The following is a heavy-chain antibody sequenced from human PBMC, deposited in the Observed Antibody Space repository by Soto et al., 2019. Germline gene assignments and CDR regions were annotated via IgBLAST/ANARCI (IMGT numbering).Heavy chain of an antibody. Sequence: EASVKVSCKASGYTFTGYYMHWVRQAPGQGLEWMGWINPNSGGTNYAQKFQGRVTMTRDTSISTAYMELSRLRSDDTAVYYCARVRCSGGSCYSTPDYWGQGTLVTVSS. CDR3: ARVRCSGGSCYSTPDY. V-gene: IGHV1-2*02. J-gene: IGHJ4*02. CDR1: GYTFTGYY. D-gene: IGHD2-15*01. CDR2: INPNSGGT.